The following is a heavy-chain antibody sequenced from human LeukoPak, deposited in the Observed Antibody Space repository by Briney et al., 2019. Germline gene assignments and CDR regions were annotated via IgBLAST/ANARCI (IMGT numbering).Heavy chain of an antibody. J-gene: IGHJ4*02. D-gene: IGHD3-3*01. CDR3: ARDRDFLDY. CDR2: IYTNGST. V-gene: IGHV4-4*07. Sequence: SGTLCLSCIVSGGPISSYSWSWIRQPPGKGLEWIAQIYTNGSTNDNPSLKSRITMSVDTSKNQFSLRLSSVTAADTAVYYCARDRDFLDYWGQGTLVTVSA. CDR1: GGPISSYS.